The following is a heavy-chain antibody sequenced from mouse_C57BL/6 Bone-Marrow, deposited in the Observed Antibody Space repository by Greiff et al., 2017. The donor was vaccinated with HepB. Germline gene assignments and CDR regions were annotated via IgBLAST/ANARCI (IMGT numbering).Heavy chain of an antibody. V-gene: IGHV1-52*01. Sequence: QVQLKQPGAELVRPGSSVKLSCKASGYTFTSYWMHWVKQRPIQGLEWIGNIDPSDSETHYNQKFKDKATLTVDKSSSTAYMQRSSLTSEDSAVYYCARSEYGNLFAYWGQGTLVTVSA. CDR2: IDPSDSET. CDR3: ARSEYGNLFAY. CDR1: GYTFTSYW. J-gene: IGHJ3*01. D-gene: IGHD2-1*01.